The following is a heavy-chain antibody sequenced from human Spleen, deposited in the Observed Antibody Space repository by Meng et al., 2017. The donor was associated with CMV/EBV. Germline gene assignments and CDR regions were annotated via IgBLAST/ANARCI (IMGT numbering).Heavy chain of an antibody. CDR2: IKQDGSEK. CDR3: ARYFAGYYGMDV. J-gene: IGHJ6*02. Sequence: GGSLRLSCAASGFTFSDYWMSWVRQAPGKGLEWVANIKQDGSEKYYVDSVKGRFSISRDNAKNSLYLQMNSLRAEDTAVYYCARYFAGYYGMDVWGQGTTVTVSS. D-gene: IGHD3-9*01. V-gene: IGHV3-7*01. CDR1: GFTFSDYW.